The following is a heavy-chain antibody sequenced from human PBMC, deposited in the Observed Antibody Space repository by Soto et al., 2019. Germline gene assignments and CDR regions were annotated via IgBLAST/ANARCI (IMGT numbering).Heavy chain of an antibody. V-gene: IGHV3-53*04. D-gene: IGHD6-19*01. J-gene: IGHJ5*02. CDR3: ARVLAVAGSRWFDP. Sequence: EVQLVESGGGLVQPGGSLRLSCAASGFTVSSNYMSWVRQAPGKGLGWVSVIYSGGSTYYADSVKGRFTISRHNSKNTLYLQMNSLRAEDTAVYYCARVLAVAGSRWFDPWGQGTLVTVSS. CDR2: IYSGGST. CDR1: GFTVSSNY.